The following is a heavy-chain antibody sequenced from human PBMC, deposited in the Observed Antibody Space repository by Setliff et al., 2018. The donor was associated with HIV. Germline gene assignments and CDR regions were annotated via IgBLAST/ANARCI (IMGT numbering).Heavy chain of an antibody. D-gene: IGHD3-10*01. CDR2: IYPNGSP. J-gene: IGHJ4*02. Sequence: PSETLSLTCTVSGGSINNYYWSWIRQPPGKGLEWIGYIYPNGSPDYPSGNIVYNPSFRGRVTLSLDTSKNQFSLKLTSVTAADAAVYYCTGDYNSGSYRFDYWGQGTPVTVSS. V-gene: IGHV4-4*08. CDR3: TGDYNSGSYRFDY. CDR1: GGSINNYY.